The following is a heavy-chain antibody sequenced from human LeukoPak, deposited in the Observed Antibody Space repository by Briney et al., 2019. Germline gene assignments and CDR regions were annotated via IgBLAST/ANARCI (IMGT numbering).Heavy chain of an antibody. D-gene: IGHD1-26*01. CDR2: ISGSGDNT. CDR1: GFTFSGFA. J-gene: IGHJ6*01. V-gene: IGHV3-23*01. CDR3: AKMKGHPLPKYYMDV. Sequence: AGGSLRLSCAASGFTFSGFAMSWVRRTPGKGLGWVSGISGSGDNTLYADSVKGRFTISRDNSKNTLYLEMNSLRAEDTAIYYCAKMKGHPLPKYYMDVWGQGTTVTVSS.